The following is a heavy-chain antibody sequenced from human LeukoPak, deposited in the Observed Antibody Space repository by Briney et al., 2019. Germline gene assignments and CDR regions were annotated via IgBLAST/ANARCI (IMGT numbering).Heavy chain of an antibody. CDR2: ISSSSSYI. Sequence: PGGSLRLSCAASGFTFSSYSMNWVRQAPGRGLEWVSSISSSSSYIYYADSVKGRFTISRDNAKNSLYLQMNSLRAEDTAVYHCARGEDYYYYYGMDVWGQGTTVTVSS. J-gene: IGHJ6*02. CDR1: GFTFSSYS. V-gene: IGHV3-21*01. CDR3: ARGEDYYYYYGMDV.